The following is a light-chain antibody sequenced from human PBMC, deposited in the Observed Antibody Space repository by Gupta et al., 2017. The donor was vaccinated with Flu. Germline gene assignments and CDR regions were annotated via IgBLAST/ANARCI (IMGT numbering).Light chain of an antibody. J-gene: IGLJ2*01. Sequence: SITISCTGTSSDVGGYKYVSWYQQYPGKAPKLLIYDVTNRPSGVSNRFSGSKSGSTASLTISGLQAEDEADYYCSSFTSANTVIFGGGTKLTVL. V-gene: IGLV2-14*03. CDR1: SSDVGGYKY. CDR3: SSFTSANTVI. CDR2: DVT.